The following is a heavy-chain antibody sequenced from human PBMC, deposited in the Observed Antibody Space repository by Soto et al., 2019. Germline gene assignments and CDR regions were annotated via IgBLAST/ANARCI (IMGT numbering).Heavy chain of an antibody. V-gene: IGHV3-7*01. J-gene: IGHJ4*02. CDR2: IKQDGSEK. D-gene: IGHD3-3*01. CDR3: ARRGKTIYGVAVWYFDS. CDR1: GFTISSYC. Sequence: WVLLRLSSAASGFTISSYCMILVRQAPGKGLEWVANIKQDGSEKYYVDCVKGRFTISRDNAKNSLYLQMNSLRAEDTAVYYCARRGKTIYGVAVWYFDSWGPGTLVTVS.